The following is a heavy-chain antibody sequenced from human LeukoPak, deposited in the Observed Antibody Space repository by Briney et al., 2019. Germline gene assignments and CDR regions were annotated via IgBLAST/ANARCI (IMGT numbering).Heavy chain of an antibody. J-gene: IGHJ4*02. CDR1: GGSISSSSYY. CDR2: IYYSGST. CDR3: ARLLWFGENHFDY. Sequence: SETLSLTCTVSGGSISSSSYYWGWIRQPPGKGLEWIGSIYYSGSTYYNPSLKSRVTISVDTSKNQFSLKLSSVTAADTAVYYCARLLWFGENHFDYWGQGTLVTVSS. D-gene: IGHD3-10*01. V-gene: IGHV4-39*07.